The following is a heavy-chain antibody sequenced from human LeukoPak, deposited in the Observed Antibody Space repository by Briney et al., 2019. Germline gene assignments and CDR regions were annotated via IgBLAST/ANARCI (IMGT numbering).Heavy chain of an antibody. D-gene: IGHD2-2*01. J-gene: IGHJ4*02. Sequence: SVKVSCKASGGTFSSYAISWVRQAPGQGLEWMGGIIPIFGTANYAQKFQGRVTITADESTSTAYMELSSLRSEDTAVYYCARENYCSSTSYSSDYFDYWGQGTLVTVSS. CDR3: ARENYCSSTSYSSDYFDY. CDR2: IIPIFGTA. CDR1: GGTFSSYA. V-gene: IGHV1-69*13.